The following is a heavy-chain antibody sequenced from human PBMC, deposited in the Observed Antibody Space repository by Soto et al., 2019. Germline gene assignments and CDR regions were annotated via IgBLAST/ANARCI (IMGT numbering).Heavy chain of an antibody. CDR1: GGSFSGYY. D-gene: IGHD2-15*01. Sequence: SETLSLTCAVYGGSFSGYYWSWIRQPPGKGLEWIGEINHSGSTNYNPSLKSRVTISVDTSKNQFSLKLSSVTAADTAVYYCARGIGYCSGGSCYSEGYYLYYYYMDVWGKVTTFTVPS. CDR2: INHSGST. V-gene: IGHV4-34*01. J-gene: IGHJ6*03. CDR3: ARGIGYCSGGSCYSEGYYLYYYYMDV.